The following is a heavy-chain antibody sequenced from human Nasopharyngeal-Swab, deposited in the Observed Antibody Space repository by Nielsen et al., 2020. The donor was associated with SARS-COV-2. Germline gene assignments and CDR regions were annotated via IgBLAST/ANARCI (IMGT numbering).Heavy chain of an antibody. CDR3: ARQGPYDSYGPSKV. V-gene: IGHV4-39*01. CDR2: IYYSGST. J-gene: IGHJ6*02. D-gene: IGHD5-18*01. CDR1: DSSISSSTYY. Sequence: SETLSLTCTVSDSSISSSTYYWAWIRQPPGKGLEWIGSIYYSGSTHYNPSLKSRVTISADTSKNQFSLKPRSVTAADTAVYYCARQGPYDSYGPSKVWGQGTTVTVSS.